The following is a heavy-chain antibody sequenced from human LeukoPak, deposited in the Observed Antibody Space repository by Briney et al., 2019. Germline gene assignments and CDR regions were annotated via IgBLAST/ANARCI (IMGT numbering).Heavy chain of an antibody. CDR2: IYYSGST. Sequence: PSQTLSLTCSVSGGSISSGSYYWSWIRQPAGKGLEWIGYIYYSGSTNYNPSLKSRVTISVDTSKNQFSLKMSSVTAADTAVYYCARVGRITIFGVVRTWFDYWGQGTLVTVSS. D-gene: IGHD3-3*01. J-gene: IGHJ4*02. V-gene: IGHV4-61*09. CDR1: GGSISSGSYY. CDR3: ARVGRITIFGVVRTWFDY.